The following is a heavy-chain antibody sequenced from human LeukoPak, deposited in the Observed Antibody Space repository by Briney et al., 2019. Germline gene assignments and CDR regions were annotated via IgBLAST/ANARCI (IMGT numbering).Heavy chain of an antibody. CDR2: IYYSGST. V-gene: IGHV4-34*09. CDR3: ARGGSSSARFYYYYMDV. J-gene: IGHJ6*03. Sequence: PSETLSLTCAVYGGSFSGYYWSWIRQPPGKGLEWIGYIYYSGSTYYNPSLKSRVTISVDTSKSQFSLKLSSVTAADTAVYYCARGGSSSARFYYYYMDVWGKGTTVTVSS. CDR1: GGSFSGYY. D-gene: IGHD6-6*01.